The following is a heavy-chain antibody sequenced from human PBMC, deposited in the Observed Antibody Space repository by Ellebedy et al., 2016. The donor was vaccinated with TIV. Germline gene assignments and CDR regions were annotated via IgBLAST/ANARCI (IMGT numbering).Heavy chain of an antibody. CDR2: ISSSSSYT. CDR3: AREHRDAFDI. Sequence: GESLKISCAASGFTFSSYWMSWVRQAPGKGLEWVSYISSSSSYTNYADSVKGRFTISRDNAKNSLYLQMNSLRAEDTAVYYCAREHRDAFDIWGQGTMVTVSS. CDR1: GFTFSSYW. V-gene: IGHV3-21*05. J-gene: IGHJ3*02.